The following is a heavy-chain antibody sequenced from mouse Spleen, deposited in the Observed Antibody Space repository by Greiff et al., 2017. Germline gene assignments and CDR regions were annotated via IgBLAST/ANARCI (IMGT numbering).Heavy chain of an antibody. D-gene: IGHD2-2*01. Sequence: EVQLQESGGGLVKPGGSLKLSCAASGFTFSSYGMSWVRQTPEKRLEWVATISGGGSYTYYPDSVKGRFTISRDNAKNNLYLQMSSLRSEDTALYYCARHERDYGYDGAWFAYWGQGTLVTVSA. CDR3: ARHERDYGYDGAWFAY. V-gene: IGHV5-9-2*01. J-gene: IGHJ3*01. CDR1: GFTFSSYG. CDR2: ISGGGSYT.